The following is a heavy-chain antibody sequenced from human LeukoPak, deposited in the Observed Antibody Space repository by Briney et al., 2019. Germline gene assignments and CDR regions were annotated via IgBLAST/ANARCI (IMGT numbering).Heavy chain of an antibody. CDR2: ISYDGSNK. CDR1: GFTFSSYA. V-gene: IGHV3-30-3*01. CDR3: ASGDPRMVRRVRNYXYYYGMDV. Sequence: GGSLRLSCAASGFTFSSYAMHWVRQAPGKVLEWVAVISYDGSNKYYADSVKGRFTISRDNSKNTLYLQMNSLRAEDTAVYYCASGDPRMVRRVRNYXYYYGMDVWGQGTTVTVSS. J-gene: IGHJ6*02. D-gene: IGHD3-10*01.